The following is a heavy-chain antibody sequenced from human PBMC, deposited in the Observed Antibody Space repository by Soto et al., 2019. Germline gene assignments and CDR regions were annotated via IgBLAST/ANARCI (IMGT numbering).Heavy chain of an antibody. J-gene: IGHJ5*02. V-gene: IGHV3-9*01. Sequence: EVQLVESGGGLVQPGRSLRLSCAASGFTFDDYAMHWVRQAPGKGLEWVSGISWNSGSIGYADSVKGRFTISRDNAKNSLYLQMNSLRAEDTALYYCAKDSNYDILTGYNWFDPWGQGTLVTVSS. CDR1: GFTFDDYA. CDR3: AKDSNYDILTGYNWFDP. CDR2: ISWNSGSI. D-gene: IGHD3-9*01.